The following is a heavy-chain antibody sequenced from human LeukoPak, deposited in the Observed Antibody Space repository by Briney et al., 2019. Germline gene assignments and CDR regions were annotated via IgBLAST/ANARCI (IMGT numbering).Heavy chain of an antibody. Sequence: ASVTVSCNFSGYTLTEVSMHWVRQAPGKGLGWMGGFDTEDGETIYAQKFQGRVIMTEDTYTDTAYMELSSLRSEDTAVYYCATDNPGYSTSWYGAFDIWGQGTMVTVSS. CDR2: FDTEDGET. V-gene: IGHV1-24*01. D-gene: IGHD6-13*01. J-gene: IGHJ3*02. CDR1: GYTLTEVS. CDR3: ATDNPGYSTSWYGAFDI.